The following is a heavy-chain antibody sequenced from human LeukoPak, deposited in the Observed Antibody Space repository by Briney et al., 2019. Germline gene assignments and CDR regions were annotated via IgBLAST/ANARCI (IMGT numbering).Heavy chain of an antibody. CDR3: TRDRAISGMDY. CDR1: GFTFRNYW. V-gene: IGHV3-7*03. Sequence: GGSLRLSCAASGFTFRNYWMSWVRQAPGKGLEWVANIKHDGSEKYSVDSVKGRFTISRDNAKNSPYLQMDSLRAEDTAVYYCTRDRAISGMDYWGQGTLVTVSS. J-gene: IGHJ4*02. D-gene: IGHD3-10*01. CDR2: IKHDGSEK.